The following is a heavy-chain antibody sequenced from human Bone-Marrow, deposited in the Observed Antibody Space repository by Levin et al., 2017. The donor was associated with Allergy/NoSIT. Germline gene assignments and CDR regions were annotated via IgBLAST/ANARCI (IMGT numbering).Heavy chain of an antibody. CDR1: GFTVSNNY. Sequence: GGSLRLSCAASGFTVSNNYVWWVRQAPGKGLEWVSLIYSGGSTYYADSVKGRFSISRDGSKNTLYLQMNSLRAEDTAMYYCGRDVGPWGQGTMVIVSS. CDR2: IYSGGST. D-gene: IGHD1-26*01. J-gene: IGHJ3*01. CDR3: GRDVGP. V-gene: IGHV3-53*01.